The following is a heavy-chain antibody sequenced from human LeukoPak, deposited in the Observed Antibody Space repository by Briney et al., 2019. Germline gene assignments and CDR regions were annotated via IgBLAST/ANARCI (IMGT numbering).Heavy chain of an antibody. Sequence: GGSLRLSCAASGFTHRSYAMLGARHPRAKGREGVWAITGSGGSTYHTDSLKGRFTFSREISENTLYLQMNTEIAEDTPVYICAKDIPGYSVDYWGQGTLVTVSS. D-gene: IGHD5-24*01. J-gene: IGHJ4*02. CDR3: AKDIPGYSVDY. CDR2: ITGSGGST. CDR1: GFTHRSYA. V-gene: IGHV3-23*01.